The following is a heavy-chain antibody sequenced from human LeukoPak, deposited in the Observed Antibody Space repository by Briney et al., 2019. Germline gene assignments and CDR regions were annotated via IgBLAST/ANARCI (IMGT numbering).Heavy chain of an antibody. V-gene: IGHV3-33*01. CDR1: VVTFSSYG. Sequence: GRSLGLSCAASVVTFSSYGMHCVRHAPGKGLECVSVIWYDESNKYYADSVKGRFTISRDNSKTTLYLQMNSLRAEDTAVYYCARKSTINWYFDYWGQGTLVTVSS. CDR2: IWYDESNK. CDR3: ARKSTINWYFDY. J-gene: IGHJ4*02. D-gene: IGHD5/OR15-5a*01.